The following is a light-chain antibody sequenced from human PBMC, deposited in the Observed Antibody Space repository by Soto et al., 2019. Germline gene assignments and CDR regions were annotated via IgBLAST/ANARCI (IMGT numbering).Light chain of an antibody. Sequence: DFKMNQSPSTLSGSVGDRVTITCRASQTISSWLAWYQQKPGKAPKLLIYKASTLKSGVPSRFSGSGSGTEFTLTISSLQPDDVAAYYCQKYTSAPLPFGGVAKVDIK. CDR1: QTISSW. J-gene: IGKJ4*01. CDR2: KAS. CDR3: QKYTSAPLP. V-gene: IGKV1-5*03.